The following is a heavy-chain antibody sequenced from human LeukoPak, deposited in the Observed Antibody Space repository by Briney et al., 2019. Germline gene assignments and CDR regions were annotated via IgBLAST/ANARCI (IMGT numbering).Heavy chain of an antibody. D-gene: IGHD3-10*01. V-gene: IGHV1-3*01. CDR3: ARGKLLWFGELSRHRSHTDY. Sequence: ASVKVSCKASGYTFTSYAMHWVRQAPGQRLEWMGWINAGNGNTKYSQKFQGRVTITRDTSASTAYMELSSLRSEDTAVYYCARGKLLWFGELSRHRSHTDYWGQGTLVTVSS. CDR1: GYTFTSYA. J-gene: IGHJ4*02. CDR2: INAGNGNT.